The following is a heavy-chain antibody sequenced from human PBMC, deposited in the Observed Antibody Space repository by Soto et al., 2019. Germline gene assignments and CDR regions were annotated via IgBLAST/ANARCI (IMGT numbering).Heavy chain of an antibody. J-gene: IGHJ4*02. CDR1: GASISSRSW. D-gene: IGHD1-1*01. V-gene: IGHV4-4*02. CDR2: IFHTGST. CDR3: ARVRQADSWKYFYLAD. Sequence: QVQLQESGPGLVRPSGTLSLTCGVFGASISSRSWWSWVRQPPGKGVEWIGEIFHTGSTTFNPFLGGDVTMSVDQTSSGTSVTVNSMTAFDMAVYYWARVRQADSWKYFYLADWGQGTLVIVSS.